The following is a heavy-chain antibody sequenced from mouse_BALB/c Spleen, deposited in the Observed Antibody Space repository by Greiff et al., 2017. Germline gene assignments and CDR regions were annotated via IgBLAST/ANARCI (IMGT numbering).Heavy chain of an antibody. CDR2: IWSGGST. V-gene: IGHV2-2*02. CDR1: GFSLTSYG. Sequence: QVQLKESGPGLVAPSQSLSITCTVSGFSLTSYGVHWVRQSPGKGLEWLGVIWSGGSTDYNAAFISRLSISKDNSKSQVFFKMNSLQANDTAIYYCARNPPYSYWYFDVWGAGTTVTVSS. CDR3: ARNPPYSYWYFDV. J-gene: IGHJ1*01. D-gene: IGHD2-10*01.